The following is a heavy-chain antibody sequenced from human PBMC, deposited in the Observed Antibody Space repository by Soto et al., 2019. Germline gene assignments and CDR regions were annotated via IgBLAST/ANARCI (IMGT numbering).Heavy chain of an antibody. J-gene: IGHJ6*02. CDR2: ISSSSSYI. Sequence: EVQLVESGGGLVKPGGSLRLSCAASGFTFSSYSMNWVRQAPGKGLEWVSSISSSSSYIYYADSVKGRFTISRDNAENSLYLQMNSLRAEDTAVYYCARDPMGYSSSFGMDVWGQGTTVTVSS. CDR3: ARDPMGYSSSFGMDV. V-gene: IGHV3-21*01. D-gene: IGHD6-6*01. CDR1: GFTFSSYS.